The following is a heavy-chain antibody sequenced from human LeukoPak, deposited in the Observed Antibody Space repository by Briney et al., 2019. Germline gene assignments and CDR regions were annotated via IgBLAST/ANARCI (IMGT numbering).Heavy chain of an antibody. D-gene: IGHD3-10*01. J-gene: IGHJ5*02. Sequence: PSETLSLTCTVSGGSISSYYWSWIRQPAGKGLEWIGRIYTSGSTDYNPSLKSRVTMSVDTSKNQFSLKLSSVTAADTAVYYCARDYRMVRGVIIDGFDPWGQGTLVTVSS. CDR1: GGSISSYY. CDR2: IYTSGST. V-gene: IGHV4-4*07. CDR3: ARDYRMVRGVIIDGFDP.